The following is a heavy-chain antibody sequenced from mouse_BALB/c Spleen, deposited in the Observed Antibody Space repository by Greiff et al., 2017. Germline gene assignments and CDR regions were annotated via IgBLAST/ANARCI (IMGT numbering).Heavy chain of an antibody. J-gene: IGHJ3*01. V-gene: IGHV1-55*01. Sequence: QVQLQQPGAELVKPGTSVKLSCKASGYNFTSYWINWVKLRPGQGLEWIGDIYPGSGSTNYNEKFKGKATLTVDTSSSTAYMQLSSLASEDSALYYCAKYGDIAGLAYWGQGTLVTVAA. D-gene: IGHD1-1*01. CDR1: GYNFTSYW. CDR3: AKYGDIAGLAY. CDR2: IYPGSGST.